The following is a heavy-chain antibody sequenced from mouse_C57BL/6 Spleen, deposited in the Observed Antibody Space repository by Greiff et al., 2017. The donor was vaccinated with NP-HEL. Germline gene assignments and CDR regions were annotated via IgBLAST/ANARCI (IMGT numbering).Heavy chain of an antibody. CDR2: INPNNGGT. D-gene: IGHD2-1*01. V-gene: IGHV1-26*01. J-gene: IGHJ3*01. CDR1: GYTFTDYY. CDR3: ARNGNSFAWFAY. Sequence: EVQLQQSGPELVKPGASVKISCKASGYTFTDYYMNWVKQSHGKSLEWIGDINPNNGGTSYNQKFKGKATLTVDKSSSTAYMERRSLTSEDSAVYYCARNGNSFAWFAYWGQGTLVTVSA.